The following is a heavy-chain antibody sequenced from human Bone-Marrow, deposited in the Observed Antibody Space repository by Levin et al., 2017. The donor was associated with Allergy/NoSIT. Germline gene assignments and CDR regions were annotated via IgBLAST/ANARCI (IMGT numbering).Heavy chain of an antibody. V-gene: IGHV3-23*01. CDR1: GFTFSRFA. J-gene: IGHJ4*02. Sequence: GESLKISCAGSGFTFSRFAMSWVRQAPGKGLEWVASVNNGGNAYYADSVMGRFTISRDNSKGTLDLQMDSLRAEDSALYYCAKDHESSGWSTFDSWGQGTLVTVSS. D-gene: IGHD3-22*01. CDR3: AKDHESSGWSTFDS. CDR2: VNNGGNA.